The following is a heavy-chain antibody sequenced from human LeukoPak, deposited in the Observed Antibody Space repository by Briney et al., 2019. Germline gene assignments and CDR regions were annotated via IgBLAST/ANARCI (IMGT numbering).Heavy chain of an antibody. V-gene: IGHV1-18*01. CDR3: ARDLRGDYGDDAVDY. CDR2: ISAYNGNT. CDR1: GYTFTSYG. J-gene: IGHJ4*02. D-gene: IGHD4-17*01. Sequence: ASAKVSCKASGYTFTSYGISWVRQAPEQGLEWMGWISAYNGNTNYAQKLQGRVTMTTDTSTSTAYMELRSLRSDDTAVYYCARDLRGDYGDDAVDYWGQGTLVTVSS.